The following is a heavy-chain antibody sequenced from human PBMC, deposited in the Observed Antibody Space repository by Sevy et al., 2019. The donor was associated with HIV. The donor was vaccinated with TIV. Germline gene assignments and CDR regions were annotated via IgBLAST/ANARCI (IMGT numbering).Heavy chain of an antibody. CDR1: GFTFSNAW. V-gene: IGHV3-15*01. Sequence: GGSLRLSCAASGFTFSNAWMSWVRQAPGKGLEWVGRIKSKTDGGTTDYAAPVKGRFTISRDDSKNTLYLQMNSLKTEDTAVYYFTTEEATYGSGSYYHDYWGQGTLVTVSS. CDR3: TTEEATYGSGSYYHDY. D-gene: IGHD3-10*01. J-gene: IGHJ4*02. CDR2: IKSKTDGGTT.